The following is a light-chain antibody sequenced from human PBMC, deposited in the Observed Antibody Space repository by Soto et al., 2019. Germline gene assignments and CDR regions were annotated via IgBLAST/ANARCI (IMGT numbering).Light chain of an antibody. Sequence: DIQMTQSPSTLSGSVGDRVTITCRASQTISSWLAWYQQKPGKAPKLLIYKASTLKSGVPSRFSGSGSGTEFTLTISSLQPDDFATYYCQHYIIDSRTFGQGTKVDIK. CDR3: QHYIIDSRT. J-gene: IGKJ1*01. CDR1: QTISSW. V-gene: IGKV1-5*03. CDR2: KAS.